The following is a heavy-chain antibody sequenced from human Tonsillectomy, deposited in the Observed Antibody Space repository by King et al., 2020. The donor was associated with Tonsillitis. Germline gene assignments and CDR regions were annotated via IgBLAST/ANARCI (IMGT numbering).Heavy chain of an antibody. V-gene: IGHV3-23*04. CDR1: GFTFSNYA. Sequence: VQLVESGGGLVQPGGSLRLSCAASGFTFSNYAMTWVRQAPGKGLEWVSSISGSGAGTYYADSVKGRFTISKDSSKNTLYLQMNSLRAGDTAVYYCAKDGGGWYTSGWYYFDYWGQGTLVTVSS. D-gene: IGHD6-19*01. J-gene: IGHJ4*02. CDR3: AKDGGGWYTSGWYYFDY. CDR2: ISGSGAGT.